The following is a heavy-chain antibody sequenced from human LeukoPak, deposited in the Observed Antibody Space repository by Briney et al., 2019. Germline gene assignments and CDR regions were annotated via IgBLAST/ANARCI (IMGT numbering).Heavy chain of an antibody. V-gene: IGHV3-9*01. CDR3: AKDSENTGYCNGGSCYTFDY. CDR2: ISWNSGSI. D-gene: IGHD2-15*01. CDR1: GFTFDDYA. Sequence: GRSLRLSCAASGFTFDDYAMHWVRQAPGKGLEWVSGISWNSGSIGYADSVKGRFTISRDNAKNSLYLQMNSLRAEDTALYYCAKDSENTGYCNGGSCYTFDYWGQGTLVTVSS. J-gene: IGHJ4*02.